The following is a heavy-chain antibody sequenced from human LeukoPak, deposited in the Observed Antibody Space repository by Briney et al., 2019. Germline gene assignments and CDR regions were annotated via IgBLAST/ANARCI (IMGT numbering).Heavy chain of an antibody. CDR2: IYHSGST. CDR3: ARGMASTRYWYFDL. CDR1: GGSISSYY. V-gene: IGHV4-59*01. D-gene: IGHD2-15*01. J-gene: IGHJ2*01. Sequence: SETLSLTCTVSGGSISSYYWSWIRQPPGKGLEWIGYIYHSGSTYYNPSLKSRVTISVDRSKNQFSLKLSSVTAADTAVYYCARGMASTRYWYFDLWGRGTLVTVSS.